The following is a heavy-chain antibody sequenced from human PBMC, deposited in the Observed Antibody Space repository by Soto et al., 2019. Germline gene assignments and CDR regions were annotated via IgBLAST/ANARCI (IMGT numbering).Heavy chain of an antibody. CDR1: GGTFSSYA. V-gene: IGHV1-69*13. D-gene: IGHD5-18*01. J-gene: IGHJ4*02. Sequence: SVKVSCKASGGTFSSYAISWVRQAPGQGLEWMGGIIPIFGTANYAQKFQGRVTITADESTSTAYMELSSLRSEDTAVYYCASRGYSYGNDDYWGQGTLVTVSS. CDR3: ASRGYSYGNDDY. CDR2: IIPIFGTA.